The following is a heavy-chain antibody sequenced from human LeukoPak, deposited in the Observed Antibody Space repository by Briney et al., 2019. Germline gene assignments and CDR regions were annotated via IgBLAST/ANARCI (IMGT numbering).Heavy chain of an antibody. CDR2: IYTSGST. Sequence: SETLSLTCTVSGGSISSGSYYWSWIRQPAGKGLEWIGRIYTSGSTNYNPSLKSRVTISVDTSKNQFSLKLSSVTAADTAVYYCARRMAAAPISWLGPWGQGTLVTVSS. V-gene: IGHV4-61*02. D-gene: IGHD3-3*02. J-gene: IGHJ5*02. CDR3: ARRMAAAPISWLGP. CDR1: GGSISSGSYY.